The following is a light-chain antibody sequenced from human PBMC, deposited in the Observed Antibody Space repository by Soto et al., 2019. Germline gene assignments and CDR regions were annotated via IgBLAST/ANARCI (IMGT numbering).Light chain of an antibody. CDR3: QQYDNWPHT. J-gene: IGKJ4*01. V-gene: IGKV3-15*01. CDR2: GAS. Sequence: EIVMTQSPATLSVCPGERATLSCRASQSVSSNLAWYHQKPGQAPRLLIYGASNRATGIPARFSGSGSGTEFTLTVSSLQSEDFAVYYCQQYDNWPHTFGGGTKVDIK. CDR1: QSVSSN.